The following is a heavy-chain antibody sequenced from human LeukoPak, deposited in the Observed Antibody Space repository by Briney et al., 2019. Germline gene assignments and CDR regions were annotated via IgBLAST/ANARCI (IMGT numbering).Heavy chain of an antibody. V-gene: IGHV3-30*02. CDR2: IRYDGSNK. D-gene: IGHD3-22*01. J-gene: IGHJ3*02. CDR1: GFSFSSYG. CDR3: AKVYYYDSSGSGNDAFDI. Sequence: GGSLRLSCAASGFSFSSYGMHWVRQAPGKGLEWVAFIRYDGSNKYYADSVKGRFTISRDNSKNTLYLEMNSLRAEDTAVYYCAKVYYYDSSGSGNDAFDIWGQGTMVTVSS.